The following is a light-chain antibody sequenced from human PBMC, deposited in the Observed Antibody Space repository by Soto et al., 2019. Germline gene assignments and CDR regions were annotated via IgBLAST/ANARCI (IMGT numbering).Light chain of an antibody. Sequence: QSVLTQPASVSGSPGQSITISCTGTSSDVGSYNLVSWYQHHPGTAPKLIIYEVTKRPSGVSNRFSASKSGNTASLTISGLQAEVDADYYSCSYAHTRNSYDFVRGTKVPDL. CDR2: EVT. CDR1: SSDVGSYNL. CDR3: CSYAHTRNSYD. V-gene: IGLV2-23*02. J-gene: IGLJ1*01.